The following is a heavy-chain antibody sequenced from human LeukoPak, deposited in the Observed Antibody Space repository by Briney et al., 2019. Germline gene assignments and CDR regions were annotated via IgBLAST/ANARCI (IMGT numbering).Heavy chain of an antibody. J-gene: IGHJ3*01. Sequence: SETLSLTCDVSGASISATNWWTWVRLPPGKGLEWIGEVSHSGTTNYSLSLQGRVRLSVDRATNQFSVRLTSVTAADTAVYYCAKESGRGTFDLWGQGTMVTVSS. CDR1: GASISATNW. CDR2: VSHSGTT. D-gene: IGHD3-10*01. CDR3: AKESGRGTFDL. V-gene: IGHV4-4*02.